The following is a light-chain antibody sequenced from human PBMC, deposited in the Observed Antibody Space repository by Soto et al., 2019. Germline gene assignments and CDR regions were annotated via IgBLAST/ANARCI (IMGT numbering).Light chain of an antibody. J-gene: IGKJ5*01. CDR1: QSVSSSP. CDR2: DAS. Sequence: EIVLKQSPGTLSLSPGERATLTCRASQSVSSSPLAWYQQKSGQAPRLLIYDASSRATGIPDRFSGSGSGTDFTLIISRLEPGDFGMYYCQQYGSSSITFGQGTRLEIK. CDR3: QQYGSSSIT. V-gene: IGKV3-20*01.